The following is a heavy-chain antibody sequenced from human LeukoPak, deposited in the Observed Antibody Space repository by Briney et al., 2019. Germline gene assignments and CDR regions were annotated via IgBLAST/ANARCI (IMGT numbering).Heavy chain of an antibody. J-gene: IGHJ3*01. D-gene: IGHD2-8*01. V-gene: IGHV3-23*01. CDR3: ANEFTKGDV. CDR1: GFTFSSYA. CDR2: ISGSGTST. Sequence: GSLRLSCAASGFTFSSYAMSWVRQAPGKGLEWVSAISGSGTSTYYADSVKGRFTSSRDNSKNTLYLQMDSLRAEDTAIYYCANEFTKGDVWGQGTTVTVSS.